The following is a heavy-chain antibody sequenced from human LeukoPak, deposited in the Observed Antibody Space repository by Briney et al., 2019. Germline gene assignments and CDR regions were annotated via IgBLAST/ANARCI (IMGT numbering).Heavy chain of an antibody. V-gene: IGHV3-7*01. Sequence: GGSLRLSCATSEFTFSIYWMSWVRQAPGKGLEWVASIKQDGNEKYYVDSVKGRFIISRDNAKNSVYLQMNNLRADDTAFYYCTRDRVFGRGGSRWFHFDYWGQGTLVSVSS. CDR3: TRDRVFGRGGSRWFHFDY. J-gene: IGHJ4*02. D-gene: IGHD2-15*01. CDR2: IKQDGNEK. CDR1: EFTFSIYW.